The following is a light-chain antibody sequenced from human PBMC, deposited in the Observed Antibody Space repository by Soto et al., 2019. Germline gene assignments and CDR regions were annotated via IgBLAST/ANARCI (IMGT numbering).Light chain of an antibody. CDR3: CSYTGRVV. J-gene: IGLJ2*01. CDR1: SSDIGGSDF. CDR2: DVT. V-gene: IGLV2-11*01. Sequence: QSVLPQPRSVSGSPGQSVTISCTGTSSDIGGSDFVSWYQQHPGKAPKLMIYDVTKRPSGVPDRFSGSKSGNTASLTISGLQADDEADYYCCSYTGRVVFGGGTQLTVL.